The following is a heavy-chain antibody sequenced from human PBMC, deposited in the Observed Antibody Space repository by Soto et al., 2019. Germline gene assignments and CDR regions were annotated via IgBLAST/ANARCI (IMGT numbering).Heavy chain of an antibody. Sequence: EVQLVESGGGLVKPGGSLRLSCAASGFSFSNAWMSWVRQAPGKGLEWIGRIKSETDGGTTHYTAPVTGRFTISRDDSKNTLFLQMDSLKTEDTAVYYCVTDPLSGYSGSGYRTFDYWGQGTLVTVSS. J-gene: IGHJ4*02. CDR2: IKSETDGGTT. CDR1: GFSFSNAW. V-gene: IGHV3-15*01. D-gene: IGHD6-25*01. CDR3: VTDPLSGYSGSGYRTFDY.